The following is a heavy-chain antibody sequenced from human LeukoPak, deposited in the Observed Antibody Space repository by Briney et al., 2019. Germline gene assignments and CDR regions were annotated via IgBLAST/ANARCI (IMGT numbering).Heavy chain of an antibody. CDR3: ARDGEFGANIFQQ. CDR1: GGSISSSSYY. CDR2: IYYSGST. D-gene: IGHD3-10*01. J-gene: IGHJ1*01. Sequence: SETLSLTCTVSGGSISSSSYYWGWIRQPPGKGLEWIGSIYYSGSTYYNPSLKSRVTISVDTSKNQFSLKLSSVTAADTAVYYCARDGEFGANIFQQWDQGTLVTVSS. V-gene: IGHV4-39*07.